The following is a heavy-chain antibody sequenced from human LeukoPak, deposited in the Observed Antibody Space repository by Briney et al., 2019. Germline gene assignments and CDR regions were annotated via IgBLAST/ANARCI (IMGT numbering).Heavy chain of an antibody. D-gene: IGHD5-18*01. CDR1: GFTFSSYW. V-gene: IGHV3-74*01. Sequence: GGSLRLSCAGSGFTFSSYWMHWVRQAPGKGLVWVSRINTDGTTTNYADSVKGRFTISRDNAENTLYLQMNSLRAEDTAVYYCARGDYGYSPLDYWGQGTLVTVSS. J-gene: IGHJ4*02. CDR2: INTDGTTT. CDR3: ARGDYGYSPLDY.